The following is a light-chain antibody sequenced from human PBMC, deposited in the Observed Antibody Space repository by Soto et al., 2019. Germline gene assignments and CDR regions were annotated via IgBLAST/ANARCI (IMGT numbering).Light chain of an antibody. J-gene: IGKJ4*01. V-gene: IGKV1-39*01. CDR3: HQTDRTPLT. Sequence: DIQMTQSPSSLSASVGDRGTVTCRASQSIRVYLNWYQQKPGEAPKLLIYAASSLHSGVPSRFSGSGSGTDFTRSISSLHPEDFATYSCHQTDRTPLTFGGGTKVEIK. CDR2: AAS. CDR1: QSIRVY.